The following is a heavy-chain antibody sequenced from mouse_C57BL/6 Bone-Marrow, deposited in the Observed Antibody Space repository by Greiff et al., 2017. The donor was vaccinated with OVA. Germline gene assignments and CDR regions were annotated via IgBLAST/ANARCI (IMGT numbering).Heavy chain of an antibody. CDR2: IDPETGGT. CDR3: TSLLGGSSYVDY. D-gene: IGHD1-1*01. Sequence: VQLQQSGAELVRPGASVTLSCKASGYTFTDYEMHWVKQTPVHGLEWIGAIDPETGGTAYNQKFKGKAILTADKASSTAYMELRSLTSEDAAVYYCTSLLGGSSYVDYWGQGTTLTVAS. CDR1: GYTFTDYE. J-gene: IGHJ2*01. V-gene: IGHV1-15*01.